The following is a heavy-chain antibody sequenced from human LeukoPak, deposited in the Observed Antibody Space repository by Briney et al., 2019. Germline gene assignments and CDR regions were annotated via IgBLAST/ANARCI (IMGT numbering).Heavy chain of an antibody. CDR1: GYTFTSYG. D-gene: IGHD3-10*01. J-gene: IGHJ3*02. V-gene: IGHV1-18*01. CDR2: ISAYNGNT. CDR3: ARGDYYGSGSYYMDDAFDI. Sequence: ASVKVSCKASGYTFTSYGISWVRQAPGQGLEWMGWISAYNGNTNYAQKLQGRVTMTTDTSTSTAYMELRSLRSDDTAVYYCARGDYYGSGSYYMDDAFDIWGQGTMVTVSS.